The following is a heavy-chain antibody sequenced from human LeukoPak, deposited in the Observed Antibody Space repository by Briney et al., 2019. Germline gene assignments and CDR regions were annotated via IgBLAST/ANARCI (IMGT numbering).Heavy chain of an antibody. CDR1: GYTFTGYY. CDR2: INPNSGGT. D-gene: IGHD3-10*01. CDR3: ARLPMVRGVILGWFDP. Sequence: ASVKVSCKASGYTFTGYYMHWVRQAPGQGLEWMGWINPNSGGTNYAQKFQGRVTMTRDMATSTDYMEVSSLRSEDTAVYYCARLPMVRGVILGWFDPWGQGTLVTVSS. J-gene: IGHJ5*02. V-gene: IGHV1-2*02.